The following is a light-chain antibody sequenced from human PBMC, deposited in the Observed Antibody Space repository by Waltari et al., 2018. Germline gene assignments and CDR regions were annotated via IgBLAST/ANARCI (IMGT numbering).Light chain of an antibody. CDR2: GTS. Sequence: EIVLTQSPVTLSLSPGERATLSCRASQSVSSSFLTWYQQKPGQAPRLLIYGTSTRATGIPDRFSGSGSATDFTLNISRLEPEDLAVYYCQQHGTSPWTFGQGTKVEIK. CDR1: QSVSSSF. J-gene: IGKJ1*01. V-gene: IGKV3-20*01. CDR3: QQHGTSPWT.